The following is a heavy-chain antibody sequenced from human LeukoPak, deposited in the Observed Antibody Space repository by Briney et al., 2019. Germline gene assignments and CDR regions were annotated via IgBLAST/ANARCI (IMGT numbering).Heavy chain of an antibody. CDR2: ISAYNGNT. D-gene: IGHD2-15*01. CDR1: GYTFTSYG. V-gene: IGHV1-18*01. CDR3: AREGDIYCSGGSCSEDY. Sequence: GASVKVSCKASGYTFTSYGTSWVRQAPGQGLEWMGWISAYNGNTNYAQKLQGRVTMTTDTSTSTAYMELRSLRSDDTAVYYCAREGDIYCSGGSCSEDYWGQGTLVTVSS. J-gene: IGHJ4*02.